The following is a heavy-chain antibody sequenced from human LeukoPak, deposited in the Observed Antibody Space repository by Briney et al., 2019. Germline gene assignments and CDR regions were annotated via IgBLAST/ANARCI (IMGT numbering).Heavy chain of an antibody. CDR3: ARDGSADLRQNWFAP. CDR2: IYYSRST. Sequence: SETLSLTCTVSGGSISSHYWSWIRQPPGKGLEWIGYIYYSRSTNYDPSLKSRVTISVDTSKNQFSLKLSSVTAADTAVYYCARDGSADLRQNWFAPWGQETLVTVSS. D-gene: IGHD3-10*01. CDR1: GGSISSHY. V-gene: IGHV4-59*11. J-gene: IGHJ5*02.